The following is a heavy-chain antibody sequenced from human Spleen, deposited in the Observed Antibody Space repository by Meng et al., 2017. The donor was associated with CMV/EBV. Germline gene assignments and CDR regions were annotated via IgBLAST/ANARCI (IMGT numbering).Heavy chain of an antibody. D-gene: IGHD3-3*01. CDR2: RIDSTAS. Sequence: TVADGSVSSRSYTDSEIRQPPGHGMEDSGHRIDSTASLSNPSLQHLGSISIDASKNQFSLKLRSVTAADTAVYYCARIDFWSGPVDYWSQGALVTVSS. CDR3: ARIDFWSGPVDY. V-gene: IGHV4-61*01. CDR1: DGSVSSRSYT. J-gene: IGHJ4*02.